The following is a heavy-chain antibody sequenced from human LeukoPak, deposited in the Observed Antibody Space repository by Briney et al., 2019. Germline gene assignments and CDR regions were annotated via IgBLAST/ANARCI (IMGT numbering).Heavy chain of an antibody. D-gene: IGHD6-13*01. CDR3: ARQGLQQLLQGSNF. CDR2: IYYSGAT. Sequence: SETLSLTCTLSGGSISRTSYYWGWIRQAPGKGLEWLASIYYSGATYYNPSLKSRLTVSGDTSNNPFSLELTSVTAADTAVYYCARQGLQQLLQGSNFWGQGTLVTVSS. J-gene: IGHJ4*02. V-gene: IGHV4-39*01. CDR1: GGSISRTSYY.